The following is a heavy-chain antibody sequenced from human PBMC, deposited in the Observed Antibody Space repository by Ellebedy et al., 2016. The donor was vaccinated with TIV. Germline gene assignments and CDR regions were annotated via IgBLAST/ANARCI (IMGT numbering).Heavy chain of an antibody. CDR1: GYTFSSYG. CDR2: ISAYNGNT. Sequence: ASVKVSCXASGYTFSSYGINWVRQAPGQGPEWMGWISAYNGNTNYAQKFQGRVTMTTDTSTSTAYMELRSLRSDDTAVYYCARGSPYSSTSYDVFDIWGQGTMVTVSS. CDR3: ARGSPYSSTSYDVFDI. D-gene: IGHD6-13*01. J-gene: IGHJ3*02. V-gene: IGHV1-18*01.